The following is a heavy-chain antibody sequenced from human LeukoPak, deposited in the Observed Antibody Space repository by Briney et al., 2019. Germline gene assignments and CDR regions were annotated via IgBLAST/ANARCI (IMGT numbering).Heavy chain of an antibody. D-gene: IGHD3-22*01. CDR3: ASDAYYDTGGFAN. CDR2: ISSTATSI. CDR1: GFTLTDHY. V-gene: IGHV3-11*01. J-gene: IGHJ4*02. Sequence: GGSLRHSCVASGFTLTDHYMSWIRQAPGKGLEWISYISSTATSINYADSVKGRFTISRDNAENSIFLQMDSLRPEDTAVYYCASDAYYDTGGFANWGQGTLVTVSS.